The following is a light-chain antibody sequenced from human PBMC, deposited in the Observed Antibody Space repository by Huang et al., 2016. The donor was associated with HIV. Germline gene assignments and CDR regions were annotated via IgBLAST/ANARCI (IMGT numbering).Light chain of an antibody. CDR2: AAS. CDR1: QTIDTY. V-gene: IGKV1-39*01. Sequence: IQMTQSPSSLSASVGDRVTITCRASQTIDTYLNWYQQKPGKAPKVLIYAASNLHGGVPSRFTARGSGTDFTLTITSLQADDFATYYCHQTFSNIETFGQGPKLEIK. CDR3: HQTFSNIET. J-gene: IGKJ2*01.